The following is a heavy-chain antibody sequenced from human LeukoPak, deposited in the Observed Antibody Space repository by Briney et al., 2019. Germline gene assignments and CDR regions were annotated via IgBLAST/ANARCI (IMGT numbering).Heavy chain of an antibody. D-gene: IGHD1-14*01. J-gene: IGHJ6*03. Sequence: GGSLRLSCAASGFTISSNYMNWVRQAPGKGLDWVSVISDGGSTYDADSVRGRFTISRDNSRNTLFLQMNSLRVEDTAVYYCARDRGNQRGYYYYYMDVWGKGTTVTVSS. CDR2: ISDGGST. CDR1: GFTISSNY. V-gene: IGHV3-53*01. CDR3: ARDRGNQRGYYYYYMDV.